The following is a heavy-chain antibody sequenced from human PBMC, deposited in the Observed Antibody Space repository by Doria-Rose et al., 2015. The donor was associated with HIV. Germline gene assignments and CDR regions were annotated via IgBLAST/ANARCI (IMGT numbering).Heavy chain of an antibody. Sequence: QVQLQESGPRQVKPSETLSLTCTVSGGSFSSSYHWGWIRQTPEKGLEWIGNFYFSGSTYYNPSLKSRVTMSVDTSKTEFSWRLGSVTAADTAVYYCARDGIVGAIPYFAYGGQGILVTVSP. CDR2: FYFSGST. D-gene: IGHD1-26*01. CDR3: ARDGIVGAIPYFAY. J-gene: IGHJ4*02. CDR1: GGSFSSSYH. V-gene: IGHV4-39*07.